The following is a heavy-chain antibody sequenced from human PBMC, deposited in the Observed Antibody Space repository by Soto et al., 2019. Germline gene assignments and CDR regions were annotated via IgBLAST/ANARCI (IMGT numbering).Heavy chain of an antibody. CDR3: AKDVSALRYFDWSHDAFDI. V-gene: IGHV3-23*01. CDR1: GFTFSSYA. Sequence: EVQLLESGGGLVQPGGSLRLSCAASGFTFSSYAMSWVRQAPGKGLEWVSAISGSGGSTYYADSVKGRFTISRDNSKNTLYLQMNSLRAEDTAVYYCAKDVSALRYFDWSHDAFDIWGQVTMVTVSS. J-gene: IGHJ3*02. CDR2: ISGSGGST. D-gene: IGHD3-9*01.